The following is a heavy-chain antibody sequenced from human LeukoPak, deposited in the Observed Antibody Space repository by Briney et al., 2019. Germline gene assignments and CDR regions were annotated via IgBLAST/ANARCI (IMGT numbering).Heavy chain of an antibody. CDR2: ISAYNGNT. CDR1: GYTFTSYG. V-gene: IGHV1-18*01. D-gene: IGHD6-6*01. J-gene: IGHJ5*02. CDR3: ARVRRPALEYSTNWFDP. Sequence: ASVKVSCKASGYTFTSYGISWVRQAPGQGLEWMGWISAYNGNTNYAQKLQGRVTMTTDTSTSTAYMELKSLRSDDTAVYYCARVRRPALEYSTNWFDPWGQGTLVTVSS.